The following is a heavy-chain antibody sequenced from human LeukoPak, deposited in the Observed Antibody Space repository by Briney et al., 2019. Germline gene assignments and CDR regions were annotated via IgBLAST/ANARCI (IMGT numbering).Heavy chain of an antibody. Sequence: GGSLRLSCAASGFTFSSYGMHWVRQAPGKGLEWVAVISYDGSNKYYADSVKGRFTISRDNSKNTLYLQMNSLRAEDTAVYYCAKAPDYGGTDAFDIWGQGTMDTVSS. CDR2: ISYDGSNK. CDR3: AKAPDYGGTDAFDI. J-gene: IGHJ3*02. D-gene: IGHD4-23*01. V-gene: IGHV3-30*18. CDR1: GFTFSSYG.